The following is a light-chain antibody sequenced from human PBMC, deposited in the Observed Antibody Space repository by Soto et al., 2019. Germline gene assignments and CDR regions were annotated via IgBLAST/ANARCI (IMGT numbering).Light chain of an antibody. CDR1: QRVSSTY. J-gene: IGKJ2*01. CDR2: GAS. V-gene: IGKV3-20*01. CDR3: QRYGSSSYT. Sequence: EIVLTQSPGTLSLSPGERATLSCRASQRVSSTYLAWYQQNPGQAPRLLIYGASSRATGIPDRFSGSGSGTDFTLTISRLEPEDFAVYFCQRYGSSSYTFGQGTKLEIK.